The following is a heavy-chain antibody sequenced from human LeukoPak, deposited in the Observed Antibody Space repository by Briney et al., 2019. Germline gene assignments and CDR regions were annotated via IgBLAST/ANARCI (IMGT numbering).Heavy chain of an antibody. D-gene: IGHD3-10*01. CDR1: GFTFSRYE. V-gene: IGHV3-7*01. J-gene: IGHJ4*02. CDR2: IKQDGSEK. CDR3: ARGDQITMVRGVTPFDY. Sequence: GGSLRLSCAASGFTFSRYEMSWVRQAPGKGLEWVANIKQDGSEKYYVDSVKGRFTISRDNAKNSLYLQMNSLRAEDTAVYYCARGDQITMVRGVTPFDYWGQGTLVTVSS.